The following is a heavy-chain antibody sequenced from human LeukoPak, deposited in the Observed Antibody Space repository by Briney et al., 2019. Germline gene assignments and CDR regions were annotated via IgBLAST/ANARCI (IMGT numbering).Heavy chain of an antibody. Sequence: ASVKVPCKASGYTLTSYYMHWVRQAPGQGLEWMGIINPSGGSTSYAQKFQGRVTMTRDMSTSTVYMELSSLRSEDTAVYYCAGGDYDILTGYQEVDYYYYMDVWGKGTTVTVSS. CDR3: AGGDYDILTGYQEVDYYYYMDV. D-gene: IGHD3-9*01. CDR1: GYTLTSYY. CDR2: INPSGGST. J-gene: IGHJ6*03. V-gene: IGHV1-46*01.